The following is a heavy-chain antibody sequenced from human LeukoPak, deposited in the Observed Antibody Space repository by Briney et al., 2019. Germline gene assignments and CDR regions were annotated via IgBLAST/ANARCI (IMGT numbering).Heavy chain of an antibody. CDR3: AREGGSYLPNWFDP. CDR1: GGSISSGSYY. CDR2: IYTSGST. J-gene: IGHJ5*02. Sequence: SETLSLTCTVSGGSISSGSYYWSWIRQPAGKGLEWIGRIYTSGSTNYNPSLKSRVTISVDTSKNQFSLKLSSVTAADTAVYHCAREGGSYLPNWFDPWGQGTLVTVSS. V-gene: IGHV4-61*02. D-gene: IGHD1-26*01.